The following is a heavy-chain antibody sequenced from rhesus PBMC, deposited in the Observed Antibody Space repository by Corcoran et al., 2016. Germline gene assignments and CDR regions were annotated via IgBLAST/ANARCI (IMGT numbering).Heavy chain of an antibody. J-gene: IGHJ4*01. D-gene: IGHD4-29*01. Sequence: QLQLQESGPGLVKPSETLSVTCAVSGGSISSSYWSWIRQALGKGLGCLGRLCGSGGSTDYNPSLKSRVTISTDTSKNQFSQKLGSVTAADTAVYYCARAPLYGSTLFDYWGRGVLVTVSS. V-gene: IGHV4-173*01. CDR2: LCGSGGST. CDR1: GGSISSSY. CDR3: ARAPLYGSTLFDY.